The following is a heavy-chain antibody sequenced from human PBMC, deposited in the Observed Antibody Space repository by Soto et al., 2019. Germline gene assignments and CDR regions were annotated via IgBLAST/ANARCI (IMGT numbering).Heavy chain of an antibody. Sequence: EVQFVQSGGGLAPPGGSRRLSCAGSGFTVYNNLMTWVRQAPGKGLEGVSVIYNDGVTKYADSVKGRFSLSTDKSKNILYLQMNNLRAEDTAVYYCATRGYSYGFSQRIDYWGQGTLVAVS. V-gene: IGHV3-66*01. CDR3: ATRGYSYGFSQRIDY. J-gene: IGHJ4*02. CDR1: GFTVYNNL. CDR2: IYNDGVT. D-gene: IGHD5-18*01.